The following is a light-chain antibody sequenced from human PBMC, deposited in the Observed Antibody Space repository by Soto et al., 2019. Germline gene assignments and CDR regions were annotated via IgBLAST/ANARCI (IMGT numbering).Light chain of an antibody. CDR1: SSYIGKNS. CDR3: AALDDSLSGYV. V-gene: IGLV1-47*02. Sequence: QSVLTQPPSTSGTPGQRVTISCSGSSSYIGKNSLFWYQQLPGTAPKLLIYSINQRLSGVPDRFSGSKSGTSASLAISGLRSEDEAVYYCAALDDSLSGYVFGTGTKLTVL. CDR2: SIN. J-gene: IGLJ1*01.